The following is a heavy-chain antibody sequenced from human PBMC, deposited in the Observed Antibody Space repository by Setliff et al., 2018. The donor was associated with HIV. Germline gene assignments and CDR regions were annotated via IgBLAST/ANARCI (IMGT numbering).Heavy chain of an antibody. Sequence: SETLSLTCTVSGGSISSSSYYWGWIRQPPGKALEWIGYIYYGSTHYNPSFEGRVTISVDTSKNQFTLKLRSVTAADTAMYYCARRRCSAASCPDNSWNWLDPWGQGTLVTVSS. D-gene: IGHD2-15*01. CDR2: IYYGST. V-gene: IGHV4-61*05. CDR1: GGSISSSSYY. CDR3: ARRRCSAASCPDNSWNWLDP. J-gene: IGHJ5*02.